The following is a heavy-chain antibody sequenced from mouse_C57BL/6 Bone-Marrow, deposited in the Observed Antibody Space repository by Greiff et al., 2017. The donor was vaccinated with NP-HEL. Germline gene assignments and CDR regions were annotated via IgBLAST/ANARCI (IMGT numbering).Heavy chain of an antibody. V-gene: IGHV5-9*01. J-gene: IGHJ4*01. CDR3: ARHLYMDY. CDR1: GFTFSSYT. D-gene: IGHD6-2*01. CDR2: ISGGGGNT. Sequence: EVKVVESGGGLVKPGGSLKLSCAASGFTFSSYTMSWVRQTPEKRLEWVATISGGGGNTYYPDSVKGRFTISRDNAKNTLYLQMSSLRSEDTALYYCARHLYMDYWGQGTSVTVSS.